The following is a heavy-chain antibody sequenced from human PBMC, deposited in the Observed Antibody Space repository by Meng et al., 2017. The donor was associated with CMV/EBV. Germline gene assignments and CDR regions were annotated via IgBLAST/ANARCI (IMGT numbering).Heavy chain of an antibody. CDR2: IYNGGNSK. V-gene: IGHV3-23*03. CDR3: ASGGSRWFVPFGY. Sequence: GESLKISCAASGFTFSNYAMSWVRQAPGKGLEWVSVIYNGGNSKYYADSVKGRFTISRDDSKNTLYLQMDSLRAEDTAVYYCASGGSRWFVPFGYWGQGTLVTVSS. CDR1: GFTFSNYA. D-gene: IGHD6-13*01. J-gene: IGHJ4*02.